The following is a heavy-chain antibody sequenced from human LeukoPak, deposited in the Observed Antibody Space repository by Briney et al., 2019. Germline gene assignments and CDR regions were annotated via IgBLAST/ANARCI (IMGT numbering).Heavy chain of an antibody. J-gene: IGHJ6*03. Sequence: PGGSLRLSCAASGFTFSSYSMNWVRQAPGKGLEWVSSISRSSNYKYYADSVKGRFTISRDNAKNSLYLQMNSLRAEDTAVYYCARPGGGSYSHYYYYMDVWGKGTTVTVSS. CDR3: ARPGGGSYSHYYYYMDV. CDR2: ISRSSNYK. CDR1: GFTFSSYS. V-gene: IGHV3-21*01. D-gene: IGHD1-26*01.